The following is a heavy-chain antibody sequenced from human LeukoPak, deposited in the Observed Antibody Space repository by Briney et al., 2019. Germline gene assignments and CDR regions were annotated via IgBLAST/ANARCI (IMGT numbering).Heavy chain of an antibody. CDR2: INPSGGST. Sequence: ASVKVSCKASGYTSTSYYMHWVRQAPGQGLEWMGIINPSGGSTSYAQKFQGRVTMTRDTSTSTVCMELSSLRSEDTAVYYCARDLGYYYDSSGYYDYWGRGTLVTVSS. V-gene: IGHV1-46*01. CDR1: GYTSTSYY. CDR3: ARDLGYYYDSSGYYDY. D-gene: IGHD3-22*01. J-gene: IGHJ4*02.